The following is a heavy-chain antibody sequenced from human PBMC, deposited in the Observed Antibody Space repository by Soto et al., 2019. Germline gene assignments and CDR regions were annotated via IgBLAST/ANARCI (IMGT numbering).Heavy chain of an antibody. Sequence: HPGGSLRLSCAASGFTFSSYAMSWVRQAPGKGLEWVSAISGSGGSTYYADSVKGRFTISRDNSKNTLYLQMNSLRAEDTAVYYCAKDEEYYYGSGIDSNWFDPWGQGTLVTVSS. CDR3: AKDEEYYYGSGIDSNWFDP. V-gene: IGHV3-23*01. J-gene: IGHJ5*02. D-gene: IGHD3-10*01. CDR1: GFTFSSYA. CDR2: ISGSGGST.